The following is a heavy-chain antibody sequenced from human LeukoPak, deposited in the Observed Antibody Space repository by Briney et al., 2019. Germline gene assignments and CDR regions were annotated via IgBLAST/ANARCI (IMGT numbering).Heavy chain of an antibody. CDR2: ISGNGGST. CDR3: AFSYGSTSYYYFDY. Sequence: PGGSLRLSCGASGFTFSSYCMTWVRQAPGKGLEWVSGISGNGGSTFHADSVKGRFTISRDNSKNTLYLQMNSLRAEDTAVYYCAFSYGSTSYYYFDYWGQGTLVTVSS. J-gene: IGHJ4*02. D-gene: IGHD3-10*01. V-gene: IGHV3-23*01. CDR1: GFTFSSYC.